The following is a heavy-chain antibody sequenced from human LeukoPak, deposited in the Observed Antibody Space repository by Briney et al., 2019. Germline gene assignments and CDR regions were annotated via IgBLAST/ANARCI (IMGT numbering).Heavy chain of an antibody. D-gene: IGHD3-10*01. CDR3: ASRIWFGESH. Sequence: SGGSLRLSCAASGFTFSSYEMNWVRQAPGKGLEWVSYISSSGSTIYYADSVKGRFTISRDNAKNSLYLQMNSLRAEDTAVYYCASRIWFGESHWGQGTLVTVSS. V-gene: IGHV3-48*03. CDR2: ISSSGSTI. CDR1: GFTFSSYE. J-gene: IGHJ4*02.